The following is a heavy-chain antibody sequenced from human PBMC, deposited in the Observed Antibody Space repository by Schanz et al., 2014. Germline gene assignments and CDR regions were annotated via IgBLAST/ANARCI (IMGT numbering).Heavy chain of an antibody. CDR3: AKDRQNRVNRVGYYYGMDV. J-gene: IGHJ6*02. V-gene: IGHV3-9*01. D-gene: IGHD3-16*01. CDR1: GYTFSSNA. Sequence: VQLVESGGGLVKPGGSLRLSCGASGYTFSSNAMHWVRQAPGKGLEWVSGISWNSGSIGYADSVKGRFTISRDDAKNSLYLQMNSLRAEDTALYYCAKDRQNRVNRVGYYYGMDVWGQGTTVTVSS. CDR2: ISWNSGSI.